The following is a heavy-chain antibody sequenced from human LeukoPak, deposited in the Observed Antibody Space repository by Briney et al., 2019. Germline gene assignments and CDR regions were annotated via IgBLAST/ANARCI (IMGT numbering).Heavy chain of an antibody. D-gene: IGHD3-22*01. CDR2: IYSGGIT. CDR3: ARDRRGYYDSSGYAYFDY. Sequence: GGSLRLSCAASRFTVSSNYMSWVREAPGQGLEWVSVIYSGGITYYADSVKGRFTISRDNSKNTLYLQMNSLRAEDTAVYYCARDRRGYYDSSGYAYFDYWGQGTLVTVSS. J-gene: IGHJ4*02. V-gene: IGHV3-53*01. CDR1: RFTVSSNY.